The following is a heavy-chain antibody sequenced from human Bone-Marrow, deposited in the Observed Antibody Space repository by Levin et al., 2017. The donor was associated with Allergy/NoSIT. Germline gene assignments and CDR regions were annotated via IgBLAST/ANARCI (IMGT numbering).Heavy chain of an antibody. CDR2: IYPGDSDT. J-gene: IGHJ5*02. CDR1: GYSFTSYW. D-gene: IGHD3-22*01. Sequence: KPGGSLRLSCKGSGYSFTSYWIGWVRQMPGKGLEWMGIIYPGDSDTRYSPSFQGQVTISADKSISTAYLQWSSLKASDTAMYYCARGPNYYDSNGYYLLYWFDPWGQGTLVTVSS. CDR3: ARGPNYYDSNGYYLLYWFDP. V-gene: IGHV5-51*01.